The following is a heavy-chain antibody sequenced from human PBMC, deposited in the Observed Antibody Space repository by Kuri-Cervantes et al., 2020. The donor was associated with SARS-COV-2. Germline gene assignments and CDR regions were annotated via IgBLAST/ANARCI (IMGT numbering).Heavy chain of an antibody. J-gene: IGHJ4*02. Sequence: GESLKISCAVSGFIFSDYGMHWVRQAPGKGLEWVAVISYDGSNKYYADSVKGRFTLSRDNAKNMLFLQMNSLRAEDTAVYYCVRDGDHWNFDYWGQGTLVTVSS. CDR1: GFIFSDYG. CDR3: VRDGDHWNFDY. V-gene: IGHV3-30*03. D-gene: IGHD1-1*01. CDR2: ISYDGSNK.